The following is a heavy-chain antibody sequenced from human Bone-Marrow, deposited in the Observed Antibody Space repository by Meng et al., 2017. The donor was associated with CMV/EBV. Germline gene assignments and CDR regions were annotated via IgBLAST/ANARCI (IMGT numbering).Heavy chain of an antibody. V-gene: IGHV1-18*01. D-gene: IGHD1-26*01. CDR1: GYTFTSYG. CDR2: ISAYNGNT. J-gene: IGHJ4*02. CDR3: AKDLSESYYPYYFDY. Sequence: ASVKVSCKASGYTFTSYGISWVRQAPGQGLEWMGWISAYNGNTNYAQKLQGRVTMTTDTSTSTAYMELRILRSDDTAVYYCAKDLSESYYPYYFDYWGQGTLVTVSS.